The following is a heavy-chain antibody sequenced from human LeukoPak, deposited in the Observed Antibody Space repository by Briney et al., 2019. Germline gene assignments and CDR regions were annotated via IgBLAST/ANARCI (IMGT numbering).Heavy chain of an antibody. J-gene: IGHJ4*02. CDR1: GFTVSSNY. D-gene: IGHD2-15*01. CDR2: IYSGGST. Sequence: GGSLRLSCAASGFTVSSNYMSWVRQAPGKGLEWVSVIYSGGSTYYADSVKGRFTISRDNSKNTLYLQMNSLRAEDTAVYYCARARSGGSCYPYWGQGTLVTVSS. CDR3: ARARSGGSCYPY. V-gene: IGHV3-53*01.